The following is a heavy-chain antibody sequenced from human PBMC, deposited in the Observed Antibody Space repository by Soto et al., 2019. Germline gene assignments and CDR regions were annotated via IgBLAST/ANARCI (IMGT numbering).Heavy chain of an antibody. J-gene: IGHJ6*03. CDR3: ARDWYFYGSGSPNHMDV. CDR1: GYTFSNYG. V-gene: IGHV1-18*01. Sequence: QVQLVQSGDEMRKPGASVKVSCQASGYTFSNYGITWVRQAPGQGLEWMGWISAHNGNSKYAQSLQGRLTLTTDTSTSTAYMELRSLRSDDTAVYYCARDWYFYGSGSPNHMDVWGKGTTVGVSS. CDR2: ISAHNGNS. D-gene: IGHD3-10*01.